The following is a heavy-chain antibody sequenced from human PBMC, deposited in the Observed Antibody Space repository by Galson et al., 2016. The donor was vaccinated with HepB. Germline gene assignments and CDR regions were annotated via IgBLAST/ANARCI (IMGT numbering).Heavy chain of an antibody. Sequence: SLRLSCAASGFTFSSYAMSWVRQAPGKGLEWVSTISGDGLTTYHTDSVQGRFAASRDNSKDTLYLQMNSLGVEDPATYYCAKRTHYRGSYGADYWGQGTLVAVSS. CDR3: AKRTHYRGSYGADY. D-gene: IGHD1-26*01. V-gene: IGHV3-23*01. CDR2: ISGDGLTT. CDR1: GFTFSSYA. J-gene: IGHJ4*02.